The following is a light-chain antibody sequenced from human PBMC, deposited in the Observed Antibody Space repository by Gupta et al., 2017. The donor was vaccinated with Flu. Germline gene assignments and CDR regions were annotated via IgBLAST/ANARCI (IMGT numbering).Light chain of an antibody. CDR2: GAS. J-gene: IGKJ4*01. V-gene: IGKV3-15*01. CDR1: QSVSDN. Sequence: GERATLFCRASQSVSDNLAWYQQTPGQAPRLLIHGASTRATGIPARFSGGGSGTEFTLTISSLQSEDFAVYYCQQYNNWPGAFGGGTKVEIK. CDR3: QQYNNWPGA.